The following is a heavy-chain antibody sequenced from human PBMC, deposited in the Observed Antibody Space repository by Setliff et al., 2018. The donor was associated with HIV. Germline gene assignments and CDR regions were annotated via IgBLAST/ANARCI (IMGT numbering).Heavy chain of an antibody. D-gene: IGHD6-13*01. V-gene: IGHV4-39*07. J-gene: IGHJ5*02. Sequence: LSLTCTVSGGSISSSNYCWGWSRQHPGKGLEWIGSIYYSGSAYYNPSLKSRVTISVDTSKNQFSLKLTSVTAADTAVYYCARTSILYSSSWYVSKNWFDPWGQGTLGTVSS. CDR1: GGSISSSNYC. CDR2: IYYSGSA. CDR3: ARTSILYSSSWYVSKNWFDP.